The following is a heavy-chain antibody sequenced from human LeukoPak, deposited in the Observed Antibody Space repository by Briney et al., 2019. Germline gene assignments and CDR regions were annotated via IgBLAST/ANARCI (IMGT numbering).Heavy chain of an antibody. D-gene: IGHD6-19*01. J-gene: IGHJ4*02. CDR1: GFTFSSYG. Sequence: TGGSLRLSCAASGFTFSSYGMHWVRQAPGKGLEWVAVIWFDGSNEYYADSVKGRFTISRDNSKNTLYLQMNSLRAEDTAVYYCAKEDSSGWLPPKLFDYWGQGTLVTVSS. V-gene: IGHV3-33*06. CDR2: IWFDGSNE. CDR3: AKEDSSGWLPPKLFDY.